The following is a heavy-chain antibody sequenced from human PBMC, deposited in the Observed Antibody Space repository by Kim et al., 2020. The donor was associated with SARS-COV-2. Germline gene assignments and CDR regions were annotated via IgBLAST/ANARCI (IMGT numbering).Heavy chain of an antibody. CDR1: GFRFTDYY. D-gene: IGHD3-22*01. J-gene: IGHJ1*01. CDR2: ISGGNVI. Sequence: GGSLRLSCAASGFRFTDYYMTWIRQAPGKGLEWISYISGGNVIYYADSVKGRFTVSRDNAEDSVYLQLNGLRAEDTAVYYCARVHYHDSSGYYGLDGWG. CDR3: ARVHYHDSSGYYGLDG. V-gene: IGHV3-11*04.